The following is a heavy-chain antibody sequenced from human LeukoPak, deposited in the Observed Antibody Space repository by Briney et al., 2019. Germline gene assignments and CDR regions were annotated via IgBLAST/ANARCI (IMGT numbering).Heavy chain of an antibody. CDR2: ISGSGGST. CDR1: GFTFSNYA. D-gene: IGHD3-22*01. V-gene: IGHV3-23*01. J-gene: IGHJ4*02. Sequence: PGGSLRLSCAASGFTFSNYAMSWVRQAPGKGLEWVSAISGSGGSTYYADSVKGRFTISRDNAKNSLYLQMNSLRAEDTAVYYCARDIYYYDSSGYLHRDYFDYWGQGTLVTVSS. CDR3: ARDIYYYDSSGYLHRDYFDY.